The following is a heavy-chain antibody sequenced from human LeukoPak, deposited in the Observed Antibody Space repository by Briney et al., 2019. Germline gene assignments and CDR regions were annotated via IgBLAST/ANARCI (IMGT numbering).Heavy chain of an antibody. Sequence: GASVKVSSKASGWAFTGYYMHWARPAPGQGSEWMGWINPNSGGTNYAQKFQGRVTMTRDTSISTAYMELSRLRSDDTAVYYCARDSSAYYWGQGTLVTVSS. D-gene: IGHD6-19*01. V-gene: IGHV1-2*02. CDR2: INPNSGGT. CDR3: ARDSSAYY. J-gene: IGHJ4*02. CDR1: GWAFTGYY.